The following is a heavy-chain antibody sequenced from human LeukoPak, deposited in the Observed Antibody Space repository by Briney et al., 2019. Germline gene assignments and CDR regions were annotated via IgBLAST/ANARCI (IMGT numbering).Heavy chain of an antibody. J-gene: IGHJ4*02. CDR2: ISSNGGST. CDR1: GFTFSSYA. CDR3: AKAIWVAATSSWFCLDY. V-gene: IGHV3-64*01. D-gene: IGHD3-10*01. Sequence: GGSLRLSCAASGFTFSSYAMHWVRQAPGKGLEYVSAISSNGGSTYYANSVKGRFTISRDNSRNTLYLQMNSLRPEDTAVYYCAKAIWVAATSSWFCLDYWGQGTLVTVSS.